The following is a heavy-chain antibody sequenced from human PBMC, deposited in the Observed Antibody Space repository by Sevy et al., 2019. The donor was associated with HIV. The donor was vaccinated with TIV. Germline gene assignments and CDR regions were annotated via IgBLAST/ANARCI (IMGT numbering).Heavy chain of an antibody. V-gene: IGHV6-1*01. Sequence: KQSQTLSLTCAISGDSVCSNSAAWNWIRQSPSRGLEWLGRTYYRSKWYNDYAVSVKSRITINPDTSKNQFSLQLNSVTPEDTAVYYCARGDYFGSGISNYYYYGMDVWGQGTTVTVSS. CDR1: GDSVCSNSAA. D-gene: IGHD3-10*01. CDR2: TYYRSKWYN. J-gene: IGHJ6*02. CDR3: ARGDYFGSGISNYYYYGMDV.